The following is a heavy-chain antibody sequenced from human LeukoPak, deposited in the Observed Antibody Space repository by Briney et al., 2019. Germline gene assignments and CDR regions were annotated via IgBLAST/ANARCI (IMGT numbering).Heavy chain of an antibody. V-gene: IGHV3-15*01. D-gene: IGHD3-10*01. CDR2: IKSKTDGGTT. CDR3: ARGLLWFGELSAQPPFDY. Sequence: GGSLRLSCAASGFTFSNAWMSWVRQAPGKGLEWVGRIKSKTDGGTTDYAAPVKGRFTISRDDSKNTLYLQMNSLRAEDTAVYYCARGLLWFGELSAQPPFDYWGQGTLVTVSS. J-gene: IGHJ4*02. CDR1: GFTFSNAW.